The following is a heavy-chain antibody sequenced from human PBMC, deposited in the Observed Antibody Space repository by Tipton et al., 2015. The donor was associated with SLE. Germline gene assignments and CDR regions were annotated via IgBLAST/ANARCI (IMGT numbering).Heavy chain of an antibody. CDR1: GGSISSGTYY. CDR2: FYSSGNT. CDR3: ATSHERHSSGCTFDY. J-gene: IGHJ4*02. Sequence: TLSLTCIVSGGSISSGTYYWSWIRQPAGRGLELIGFFYSSGNTNHNPSLNSRVTISVDTSKNQFSLKLSSVTAADTAVYYCATSHERHSSGCTFDYWGQGTLVTVSS. V-gene: IGHV4-61*10. D-gene: IGHD6-19*01.